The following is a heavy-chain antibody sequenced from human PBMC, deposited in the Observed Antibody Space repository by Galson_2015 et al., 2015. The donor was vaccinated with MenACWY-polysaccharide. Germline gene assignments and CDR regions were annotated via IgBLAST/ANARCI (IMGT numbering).Heavy chain of an antibody. CDR3: AKVSRHYTDYYYYGMGV. J-gene: IGHJ6*02. Sequence: SLRLSCAASGFTFDDYAMHWVRQAPGKGLEWVAGISWNSGSIGYADSVKGRFTISRDSAKNSLHLQMNSLRPEDTALYYCAKVSRHYTDYYYYGMGVWGQGATVTVSS. D-gene: IGHD2-2*02. CDR2: ISWNSGSI. CDR1: GFTFDDYA. V-gene: IGHV3-9*01.